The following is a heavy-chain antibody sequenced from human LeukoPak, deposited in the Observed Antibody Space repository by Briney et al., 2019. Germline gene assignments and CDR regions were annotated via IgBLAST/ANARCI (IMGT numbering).Heavy chain of an antibody. Sequence: GGSLRLSCAASGFTFSGYWMSWVRQAPGKGLEWVANIKQDGSEKYYVDSVKGRFTISRDNAKNSLYLQMNSLRAEDTAVYYCARVRSSGWYPELAFDIWGQGTMVTVSS. CDR2: IKQDGSEK. CDR1: GFTFSGYW. V-gene: IGHV3-7*01. CDR3: ARVRSSGWYPELAFDI. D-gene: IGHD6-19*01. J-gene: IGHJ3*02.